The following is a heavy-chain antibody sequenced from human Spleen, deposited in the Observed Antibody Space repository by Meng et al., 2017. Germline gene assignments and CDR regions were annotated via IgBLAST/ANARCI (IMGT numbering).Heavy chain of an antibody. V-gene: IGHV3-33*08. D-gene: IGHD2-15*01. CDR1: GFTFRSYG. CDR2: IWYDGSNE. CDR3: ARQEVALDY. J-gene: IGHJ4*02. Sequence: QMQLVESGGGVVQPGSSLILSCAASGFTFRSYGMHWVRQAPGKGLEWVAVIWYDGSNEYYADSVKGRFTISRDNSRNTVYLQMNSLRAEDTALYYCARQEVALDYWGQGTLVTVSS.